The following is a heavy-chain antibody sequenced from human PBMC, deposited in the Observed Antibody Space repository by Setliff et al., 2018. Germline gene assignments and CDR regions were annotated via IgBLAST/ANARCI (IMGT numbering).Heavy chain of an antibody. V-gene: IGHV4-38-2*01. CDR2: ISHSGSA. CDR3: ARHRGYSSPSLEYYYYGLNV. J-gene: IGHJ6*02. Sequence: SETLSLTCAVSGYSISSGNYWGWIRQPPGKGLEWIGSISHSGSAYYNPSLKSRVTISLDMSKNQFSLELSSVTAADTAVYYCARHRGYSSPSLEYYYYGLNVWGQGTTVTVSS. CDR1: GYSISSGNY. D-gene: IGHD3-22*01.